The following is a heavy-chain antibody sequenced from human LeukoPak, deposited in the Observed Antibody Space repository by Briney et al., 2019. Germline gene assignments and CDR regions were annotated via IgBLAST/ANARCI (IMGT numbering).Heavy chain of an antibody. V-gene: IGHV4-39*01. J-gene: IGHJ6*03. CDR3: ARQGYDFWSGYPGRYYYYMDV. D-gene: IGHD3-3*01. CDR2: IYYSGST. CDR1: GGSISSSSYY. Sequence: SETLSLTCTVSGGSISSSSYYWGWIRQPPGKGLEWIGSIYYSGSTYYNPSLKSRVTISVDTSKNQFSLKLSSVTAADTAVYYCARQGYDFWSGYPGRYYYYMDVWGKGTTVTVSS.